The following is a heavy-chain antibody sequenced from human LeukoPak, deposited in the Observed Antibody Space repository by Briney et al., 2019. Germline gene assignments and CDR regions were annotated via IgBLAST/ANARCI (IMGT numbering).Heavy chain of an antibody. CDR3: EQGGSYGY. Sequence: GGSLRLSCAASGFTFSSYAMSWVRQAPGEGLQWVSGISGSGSGTYYADSVRGRFTISRDNAKNSLYLQMNSLRAEDTAVYYCEQGGSYGYWGQGTLVTVSS. D-gene: IGHD1-26*01. V-gene: IGHV3-23*01. CDR1: GFTFSSYA. CDR2: ISGSGSGT. J-gene: IGHJ4*02.